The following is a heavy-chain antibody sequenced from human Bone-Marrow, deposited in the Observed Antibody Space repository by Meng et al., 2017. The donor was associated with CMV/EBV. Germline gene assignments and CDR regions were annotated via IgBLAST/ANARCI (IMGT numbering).Heavy chain of an antibody. CDR2: INHSGST. CDR1: GGSFSGYY. J-gene: IGHJ6*02. CDR3: ARLRAVAGPYYYYYGMDV. V-gene: IGHV4-34*01. Sequence: ESLKISCAVYGGSFSGYYWSWIRQPPGKGLEWIGEINHSGSTNYNPSLKSRVTISVDTSKNQFSLKLSSVTAADTAVYYCARLRAVAGPYYYYYGMDVWGQGTTVTVSS. D-gene: IGHD6-19*01.